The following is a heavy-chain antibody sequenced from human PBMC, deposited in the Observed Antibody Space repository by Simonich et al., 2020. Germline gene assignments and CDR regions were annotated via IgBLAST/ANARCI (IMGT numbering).Heavy chain of an antibody. CDR1: GFTFSSYA. J-gene: IGHJ4*02. Sequence: EVQLLESGGGLVQPGGSLRLSCAASGFTFSSYAMSWVRRAPGKGLEWVAGISGSGGSKSYADSVKGRFTISRDNSKNTLYLQMNSLRAEDTAVYYCAKEKGQAAAAYLIDYWGQGTLVTVSS. D-gene: IGHD6-13*01. CDR2: ISGSGGSK. V-gene: IGHV3-23*01. CDR3: AKEKGQAAAAYLIDY.